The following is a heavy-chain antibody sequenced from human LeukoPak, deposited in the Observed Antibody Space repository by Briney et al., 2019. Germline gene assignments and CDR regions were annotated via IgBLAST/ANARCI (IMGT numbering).Heavy chain of an antibody. CDR3: ARKFRGYYDSTRRYYFDY. CDR1: GGSFSGYY. D-gene: IGHD3-22*01. CDR2: INHSGST. Sequence: PSETLSLTCAVYGGSFSGYYWSWIRQPPGKGLEWIGEINHSGSTNYNPSLKSRVTISVDTSKNQFSLKLRSVTAADTAVYYCARKFRGYYDSTRRYYFDYWGQGTLVTVSS. J-gene: IGHJ4*02. V-gene: IGHV4-34*01.